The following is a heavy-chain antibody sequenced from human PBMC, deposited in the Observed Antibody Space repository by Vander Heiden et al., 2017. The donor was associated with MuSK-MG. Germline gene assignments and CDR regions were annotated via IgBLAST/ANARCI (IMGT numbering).Heavy chain of an antibody. CDR3: ARDLYGDYGSVFDY. V-gene: IGHV1-69*04. Sequence: QVQLVQSGAEVKKPGSSVKVSCKASGGTFSSYAISWVRQAPGQGLEWMGRIIPILGIANYAQKFQGRVTITADKSTSTAYMELSSLRSEDMAVYYCARDLYGDYGSVFDYWGQGTLVTVSS. D-gene: IGHD4-17*01. CDR2: IIPILGIA. J-gene: IGHJ4*02. CDR1: GGTFSSYA.